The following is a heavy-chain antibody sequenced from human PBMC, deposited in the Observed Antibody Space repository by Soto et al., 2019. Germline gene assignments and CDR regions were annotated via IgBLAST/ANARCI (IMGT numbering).Heavy chain of an antibody. Sequence: ASVKVSCKASGYTFTSYGIRWVRQAPGQGLEWMGWISAYNGNTNYAQKLQGRVTMTTDTSTSTAYMELRSLRSDDTAVYYCARTSGYSGYDEFDYWGQGTLVTVSS. CDR2: ISAYNGNT. CDR3: ARTSGYSGYDEFDY. J-gene: IGHJ4*02. CDR1: GYTFTSYG. D-gene: IGHD5-12*01. V-gene: IGHV1-18*01.